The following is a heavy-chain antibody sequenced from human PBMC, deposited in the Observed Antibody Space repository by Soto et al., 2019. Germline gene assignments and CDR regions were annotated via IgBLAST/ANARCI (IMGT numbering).Heavy chain of an antibody. CDR3: ARDFVAGPTWFDP. CDR1: GGLIDSYD. CDR2: IYYRGTT. D-gene: IGHD6-19*01. J-gene: IGHJ5*02. V-gene: IGHV4-59*01. Sequence: ALETLSLSWTVAGGLIDSYDWSWIRQSPGKGLDWIGYIYYRGTTRYNPSLKSRVTLSVDTSENQFSLKLRSVTAADTAVYYCARDFVAGPTWFDPWGQGILVTVSS.